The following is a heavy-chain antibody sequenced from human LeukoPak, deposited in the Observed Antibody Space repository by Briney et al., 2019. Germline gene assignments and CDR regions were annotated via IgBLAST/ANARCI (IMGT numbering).Heavy chain of an antibody. D-gene: IGHD2-15*01. Sequence: GGSLRLSCAASGFTFRSYAMSWVRQAPGKGLEWVANINQHGSEKYYVDSVKGRFTISRDNAKNTLYLQMNSLRADDTAGDYRARGGEGYCSGGSCGGEFDSWGQGKLVTVSS. J-gene: IGHJ4*02. V-gene: IGHV3-7*01. CDR2: INQHGSEK. CDR1: GFTFRSYA. CDR3: ARGGEGYCSGGSCGGEFDS.